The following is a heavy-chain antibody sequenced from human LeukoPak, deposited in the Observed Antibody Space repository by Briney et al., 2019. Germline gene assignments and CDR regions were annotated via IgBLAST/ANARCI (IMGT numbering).Heavy chain of an antibody. D-gene: IGHD3-22*01. V-gene: IGHV3-74*01. J-gene: IGHJ5*02. Sequence: WGSLRLSCAASGFTFSNYWMHWVRQDPGKGLVCVSRINSDGINTSYADSVKGRFTISRDNAKNTLNLQMNSLRAEDTAVYYCARDLGQYYDTSDKWFDPWGQGTLVTVSS. CDR2: INSDGINT. CDR3: ARDLGQYYDTSDKWFDP. CDR1: GFTFSNYW.